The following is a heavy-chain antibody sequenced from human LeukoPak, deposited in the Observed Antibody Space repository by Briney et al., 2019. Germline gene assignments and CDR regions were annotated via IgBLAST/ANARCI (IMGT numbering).Heavy chain of an antibody. CDR2: ISSSSYI. Sequence: GGSLRLSCAASGFTFSSYSMNWVRQAPGKGLEWVSSISSSSYIYYADSVKGRFTISRDNAKNSLYLQMNSLRAEDTAVYYCASQPGIMITFGGVIQPAWGQGTLVTVSS. CDR3: ASQPGIMITFGGVIQPA. D-gene: IGHD3-16*02. CDR1: GFTFSSYS. J-gene: IGHJ4*02. V-gene: IGHV3-21*01.